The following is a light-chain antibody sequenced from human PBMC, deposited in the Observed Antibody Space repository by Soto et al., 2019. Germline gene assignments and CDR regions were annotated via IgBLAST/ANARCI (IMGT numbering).Light chain of an antibody. V-gene: IGKV3-20*01. CDR1: QRVSSSS. Sequence: EIVLTQSPGTLSLSPGERATLSSRASQRVSSSSLAWYQQKPAQAPRLLIYGASSRATGIPDRFSGSGSGTDFTLTISRLEPEDFAVYYCQQYGSSPPITFGQGTRLEIK. CDR2: GAS. CDR3: QQYGSSPPIT. J-gene: IGKJ5*01.